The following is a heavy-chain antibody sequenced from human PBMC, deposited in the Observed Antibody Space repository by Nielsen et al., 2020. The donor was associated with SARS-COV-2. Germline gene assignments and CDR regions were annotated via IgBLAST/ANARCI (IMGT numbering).Heavy chain of an antibody. CDR3: AREGGRKFFDY. CDR2: IWYDGSNK. J-gene: IGHJ4*02. V-gene: IGHV3-33*01. D-gene: IGHD1-1*01. Sequence: VGSLRLSCAASGFTFSSYGMHWVRQAPGKGLEWVAVIWYDGSNKYYADSVKGRFTISRDNSKNTLYLQMNSLRAEDTAVYYCAREGGRKFFDYWGQGTLVTVSS. CDR1: GFTFSSYG.